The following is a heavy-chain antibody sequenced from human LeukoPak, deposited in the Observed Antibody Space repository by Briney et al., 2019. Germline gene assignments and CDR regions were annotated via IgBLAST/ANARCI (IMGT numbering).Heavy chain of an antibody. V-gene: IGHV1-69*13. D-gene: IGHD3-9*01. J-gene: IGHJ4*02. CDR3: ARDGISDYDILTGYLGNYFDY. CDR2: IIPIFVTA. Sequence: SVKVSCKASGGTFSSYAISWVRQAPGQGLEWMGGIIPIFVTANYAQKFQGRVTITADESTSTAYMELSSLRSEDTAVYYCARDGISDYDILTGYLGNYFDYWGQGTLVTVSS. CDR1: GGTFSSYA.